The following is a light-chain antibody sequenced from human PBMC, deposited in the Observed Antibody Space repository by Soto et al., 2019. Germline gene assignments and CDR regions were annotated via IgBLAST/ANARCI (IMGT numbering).Light chain of an antibody. Sequence: DIQMTQSPSSLSASVGDRVTVSCRASQTVSRYLNWFQQKPGKAPKLLIYAASNLQSGVPTRFSGSGSGTDFTLTISNLQPEDFATYYCQQTYIPPLTFGGGTKVEIK. CDR1: QTVSRY. CDR2: AAS. J-gene: IGKJ4*01. CDR3: QQTYIPPLT. V-gene: IGKV1-39*01.